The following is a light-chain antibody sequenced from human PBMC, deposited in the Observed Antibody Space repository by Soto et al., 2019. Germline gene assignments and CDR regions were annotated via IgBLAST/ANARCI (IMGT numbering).Light chain of an antibody. CDR3: SAYAVSRTYV. CDR1: SSDVGAYKF. V-gene: IGLV2-14*03. Sequence: QSALTQPASVSGSPGQSITISCTGTSSDVGAYKFVSWHQQYPGKAPKLMIYNVYDRPSGIAYRFSGSKSANTAYLTISGLQGEDAADYYCSAYAVSRTYVLGTGTKLPVL. CDR2: NVY. J-gene: IGLJ1*01.